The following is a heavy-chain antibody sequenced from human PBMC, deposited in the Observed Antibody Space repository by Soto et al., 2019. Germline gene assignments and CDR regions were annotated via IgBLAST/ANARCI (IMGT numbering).Heavy chain of an antibody. CDR1: GGFVSIGGYL. CDR2: VYQSGTT. CDR3: ARQPESTSYFDY. Sequence: SEXQTITCTVSGGFVSIGGYLWGWIRQAPGKGLEWIGNVYQSGTTRLNTSLKSRVSIFVDRSKNQFSLELNSATAADRAVNYCARQPESTSYFDYWGQGILVTVSS. V-gene: IGHV4-39*01. J-gene: IGHJ4*02. D-gene: IGHD2-2*01.